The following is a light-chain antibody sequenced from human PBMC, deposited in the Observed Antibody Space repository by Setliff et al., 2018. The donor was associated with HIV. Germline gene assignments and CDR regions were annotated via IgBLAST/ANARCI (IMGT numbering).Light chain of an antibody. CDR2: EVT. CDR1: SSDVGGFDS. J-gene: IGLJ1*01. V-gene: IGLV2-14*03. Sequence: QSVLTQPASVSGSAGQSITISCTGTSSDVGGFDSVSWYQQHPDKAPKLIIYEVTNRPSGVSDRFFGSKSVNTASLTISGLQTEDEADYYCCSNTGSNTLVFGTGTKVTV. CDR3: CSNTGSNTLV.